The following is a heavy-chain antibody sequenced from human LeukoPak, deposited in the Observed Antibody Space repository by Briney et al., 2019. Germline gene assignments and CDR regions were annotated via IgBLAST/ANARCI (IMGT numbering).Heavy chain of an antibody. Sequence: GGSLRLSCVASGFTFSSYWMHWVRQAPGKGLVWVSRINSDGSSTSYADSVKGRFTISRDNAKNTLYLQMNSLRAEDTAVYYCAREWRGYYYDSGGYYLLDAFDIWGQGTMVIVSS. CDR1: GFTFSSYW. J-gene: IGHJ3*02. CDR2: INSDGSST. CDR3: AREWRGYYYDSGGYYLLDAFDI. D-gene: IGHD3-22*01. V-gene: IGHV3-74*01.